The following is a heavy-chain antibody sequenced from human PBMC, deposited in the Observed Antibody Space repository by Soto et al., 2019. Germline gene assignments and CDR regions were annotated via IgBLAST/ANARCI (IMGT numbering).Heavy chain of an antibody. V-gene: IGHV4-59*01. CDR3: ARGGWTNDY. CDR1: GGSISGSY. J-gene: IGHJ4*02. CDR2: VHYSGST. Sequence: SETLSLTCIVSGGSISGSYWSWIRQPPGKGLEWIGYVHYSGSTNYNPSLKSRVTVSVDTSKNQFSLRLSSVTAADTAVYYCARGGWTNDYWGQGTMVTAPQ. D-gene: IGHD6-19*01.